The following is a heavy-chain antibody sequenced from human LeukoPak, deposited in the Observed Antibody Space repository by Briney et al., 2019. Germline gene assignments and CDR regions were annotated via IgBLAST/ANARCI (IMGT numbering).Heavy chain of an antibody. CDR2: IYYSGST. CDR1: GGSISSSSYY. Sequence: KPSETLSLTCTVSGGSISSSSYYWGWIRQPPGKGLEWIGSIYYSGSTYYNPSLKSRVTISVDTSKNQFSLKLSSVTAADTAVYYCARERTIGYYYYMDVWGKGTTVTVSS. CDR3: ARERTIGYYYYMDV. J-gene: IGHJ6*03. D-gene: IGHD3-9*01. V-gene: IGHV4-39*02.